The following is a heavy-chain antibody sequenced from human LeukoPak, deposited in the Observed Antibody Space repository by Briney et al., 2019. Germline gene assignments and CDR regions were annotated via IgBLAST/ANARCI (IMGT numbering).Heavy chain of an antibody. CDR3: ARAGDSNGYYFFDY. CDR2: IHYSGST. V-gene: IGHV4-59*01. D-gene: IGHD3-22*01. J-gene: IGHJ4*01. Sequence: PSETLSLTCTVSGGSISTYYWSWIRQPPGKGLEWIGYIHYSGSTNSNPSLKSRVTISVDTSKNQFSLRLSSVTAADTAVYYCARAGDSNGYYFFDYWGRGTLVTVSS. CDR1: GGSISTYY.